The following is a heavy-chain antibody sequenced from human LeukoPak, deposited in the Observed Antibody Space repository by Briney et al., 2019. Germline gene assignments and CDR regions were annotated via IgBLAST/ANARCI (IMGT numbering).Heavy chain of an antibody. CDR2: IGPNSGGT. CDR1: GYTFSDYY. J-gene: IGHJ4*02. Sequence: ASVKVSCKASGYTFSDYYMHWVRQAPGQGLESMGWIGPNSGGTNYAQKFQGRVTMTRDTSISTAYMELSRLRSDDTAVYYCARAFMITFGGVIVIPDTDYWGQGTLVTVSS. CDR3: ARAFMITFGGVIVIPDTDY. V-gene: IGHV1-2*02. D-gene: IGHD3-16*02.